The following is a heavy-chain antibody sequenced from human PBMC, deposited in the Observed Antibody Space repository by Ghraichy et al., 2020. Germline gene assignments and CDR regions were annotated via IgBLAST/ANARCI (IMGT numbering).Heavy chain of an antibody. D-gene: IGHD2-21*02. CDR2: ILYDATTK. V-gene: IGHV3-30-3*01. CDR1: GFSFSSYA. Sequence: GGSLRLSCAASGFSFSSYAMNWVRQAPGKGLEWVAFILYDATTKYYADSVRGRFTISRDNSKNSMYLQMNSLRHEDTAVYYCTRDAWDCGDDCATRDYWGQGTLFTVSS. J-gene: IGHJ4*02. CDR3: TRDAWDCGDDCATRDY.